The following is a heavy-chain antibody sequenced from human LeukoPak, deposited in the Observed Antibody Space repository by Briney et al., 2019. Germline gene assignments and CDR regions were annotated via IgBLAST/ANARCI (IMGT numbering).Heavy chain of an antibody. CDR2: IYYSGST. J-gene: IGHJ5*02. V-gene: IGHV4-39*01. D-gene: IGHD6-13*01. CDR3: ARHALRLAAADAFDP. Sequence: SETLSLTCTVSGGSISSSSYYWGWIRQPPGKGLEWIGSIYYSGSTYYNPSLKSRVTISVDTSKNQFSPKLSSVTAADTAVYYCARHALRLAAADAFDPWGQGTLVTVSS. CDR1: GGSISSSSYY.